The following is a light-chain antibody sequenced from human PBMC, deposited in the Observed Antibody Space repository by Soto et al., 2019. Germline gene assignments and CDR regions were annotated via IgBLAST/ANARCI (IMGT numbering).Light chain of an antibody. CDR3: QQRSNWPLYP. J-gene: IGKJ2*01. Sequence: EIVLTQSPATLSLSPGERATLSCRASQSVSSYLAWYPQKPGQAPRLLIYDASNRATGIPARFSGSGSGTDFTLTISSLEPEDVAVYYCQQRSNWPLYPFGQRTKLEIK. V-gene: IGKV3-11*01. CDR2: DAS. CDR1: QSVSSY.